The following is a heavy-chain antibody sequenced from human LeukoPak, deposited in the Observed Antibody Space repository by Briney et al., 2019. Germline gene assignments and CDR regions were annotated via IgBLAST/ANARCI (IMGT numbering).Heavy chain of an antibody. Sequence: GGSLRLSCAASGIVFSRTAMNWARQSPGRGLEWLSAISGGGERTFYADSVKGRFTISRDNSKNMVHLQMNSPRADDTAIYYCGKDGGQYSSGPEFDPRGQGALVTVSS. V-gene: IGHV3-23*01. CDR2: ISGGGERT. CDR1: GIVFSRTA. D-gene: IGHD6-19*01. CDR3: GKDGGQYSSGPEFDP. J-gene: IGHJ5*02.